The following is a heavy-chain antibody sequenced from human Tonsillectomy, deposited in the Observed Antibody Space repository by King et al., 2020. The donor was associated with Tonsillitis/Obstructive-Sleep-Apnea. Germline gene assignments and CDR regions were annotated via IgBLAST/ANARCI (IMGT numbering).Heavy chain of an antibody. V-gene: IGHV4-39*01. CDR2: IYYSGST. D-gene: IGHD3-16*01. Sequence: QLQESGPGLVKPSETLSLTCTVSGGSISSSSYYWGWIRQPPGKGLEWIGSIYYSGSTYYNPSLKSRVTISVDTSKNLFSLKLSSVTAADTAVYYCARHLGGGASYCFDYWGQGTLVTVSS. CDR3: ARHLGGGASYCFDY. CDR1: GGSISSSSYY. J-gene: IGHJ4*02.